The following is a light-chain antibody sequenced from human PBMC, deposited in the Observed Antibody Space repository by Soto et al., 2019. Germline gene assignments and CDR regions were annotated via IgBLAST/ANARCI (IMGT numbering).Light chain of an antibody. CDR1: QSVSYSSNSDNY. CDR2: WAS. J-gene: IGKJ4*01. V-gene: IGKV4-1*01. CDR3: QQYFGTPVT. Sequence: DMVLTQSPDSLAVPLGERATINCKSSQSVSYSSNSDNYLAWYQQKPGQPPKLLINWASTRESGVPDRFSGSGSGTDFTLTISSLQAEDVAVYYCQQYFGTPVTFGGGTRVEIK.